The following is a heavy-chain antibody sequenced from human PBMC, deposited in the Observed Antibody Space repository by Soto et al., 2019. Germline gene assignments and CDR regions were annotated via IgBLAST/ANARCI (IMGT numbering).Heavy chain of an antibody. D-gene: IGHD1-1*01. V-gene: IGHV3-30*18. CDR2: ISYDGINK. CDR3: GKSVYNWDGGFFDY. CDR1: GFIFSSYG. J-gene: IGHJ4*02. Sequence: QVPLVESGGGVVQPGRSLRLSCAASGFIFSSYGMHWVRPAPGKGLEWVAVISYDGINKYYSDSVKGRFTISRDNXXSTLYLQVNSLRAEDTAVYYCGKSVYNWDGGFFDYWGQGTLVTVSS.